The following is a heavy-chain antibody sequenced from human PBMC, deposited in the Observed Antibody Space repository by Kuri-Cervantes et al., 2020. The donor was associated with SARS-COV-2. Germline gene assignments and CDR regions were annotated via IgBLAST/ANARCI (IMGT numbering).Heavy chain of an antibody. D-gene: IGHD2-2*01. Sequence: SETLSLTCTVSGYSISSGYYWGWIRQPPGKGLEWIGSIYHSGSTYYNPSLESRVTISVDTSKNQFSLKLSSVTAADTAVYYCARRSGYCSSTSCYFFDYWGQGTLVTVSS. V-gene: IGHV4-38-2*02. J-gene: IGHJ4*02. CDR1: GYSISSGYY. CDR3: ARRSGYCSSTSCYFFDY. CDR2: IYHSGST.